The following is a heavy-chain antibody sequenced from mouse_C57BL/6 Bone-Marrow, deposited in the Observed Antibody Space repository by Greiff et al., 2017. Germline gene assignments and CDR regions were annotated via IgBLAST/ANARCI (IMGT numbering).Heavy chain of an antibody. CDR2: ISSGGSYT. V-gene: IGHV5-6*01. Sequence: EVNVVESGGDLVKPGGSLKLSCAASGFTFSSYGMSWVRQTPDKRLEWVATISSGGSYTYYPDSVKGRFTISRDNAKNTLYLQMSSLKSEDTAMYYCARHVIYYGSFYYFDYWGQGTTLTVSS. D-gene: IGHD1-1*01. J-gene: IGHJ2*01. CDR1: GFTFSSYG. CDR3: ARHVIYYGSFYYFDY.